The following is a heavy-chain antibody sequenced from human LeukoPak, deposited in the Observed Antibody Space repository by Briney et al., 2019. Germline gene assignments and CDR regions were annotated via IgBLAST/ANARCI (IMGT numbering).Heavy chain of an antibody. CDR1: GFTFSSYG. CDR3: AKERGGWAAGYYYYYMDV. D-gene: IGHD6-13*01. J-gene: IGHJ6*03. V-gene: IGHV3-30*02. CDR2: IRYDGSNK. Sequence: PGGSLRLSCAASGFTFSSYGMHWVRQAPGKGLEWVAFIRYDGSNKYYADSVKGRFTISRDNSKNTLYLQMNSLRAEDTAVYYCAKERGGWAAGYYYYYMDVWGKGTTVTISS.